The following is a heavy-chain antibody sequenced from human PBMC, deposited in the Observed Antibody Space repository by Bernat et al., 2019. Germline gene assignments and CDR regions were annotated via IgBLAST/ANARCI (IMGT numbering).Heavy chain of an antibody. CDR3: VSDSNWAFDS. CDR1: GFIFDDYV. V-gene: IGHV3-43*02. J-gene: IGHJ4*02. Sequence: ELQLVESGGGATQPGGSLRLSCEGTGFIFDDYVMHWVRQAPGMDLEWVSRISHDSTATSYADSVKGRFTISRDNSKKSLYLQMHSLRIEDTALYYCVSDSNWAFDSWGRGTLVTVSS. CDR2: ISHDSTAT. D-gene: IGHD3-16*01.